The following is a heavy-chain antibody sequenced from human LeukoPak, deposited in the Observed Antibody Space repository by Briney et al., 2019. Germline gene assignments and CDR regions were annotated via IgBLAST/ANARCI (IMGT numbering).Heavy chain of an antibody. D-gene: IGHD3-10*01. CDR1: GGSISSYY. Sequence: SETLSLTCPVSGGSISSYYWSWIRQPPGKGLEWIGYIYYIGSTNYNPSLKRRVTISVDTSKNQFSLKLSSVTAADTAVYYCASNSFDYYGSGSYSDRINWFDPWGQGTLVTVSS. CDR2: IYYIGST. V-gene: IGHV4-59*01. J-gene: IGHJ5*02. CDR3: ASNSFDYYGSGSYSDRINWFDP.